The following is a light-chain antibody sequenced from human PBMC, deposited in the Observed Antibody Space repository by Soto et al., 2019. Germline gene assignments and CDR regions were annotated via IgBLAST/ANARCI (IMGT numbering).Light chain of an antibody. CDR3: QQYASSPLT. V-gene: IGKV3-20*01. Sequence: EIVLTQSPGTLSLSSGERATLSCRASQSVRSNYLAWYQQKPGQAPRLLIYGASSRATGIPARFGGSGSGTDFTLTMRRLEPEDFAVYYCQQYASSPLTFGGGTKVEIK. CDR2: GAS. J-gene: IGKJ4*01. CDR1: QSVRSNY.